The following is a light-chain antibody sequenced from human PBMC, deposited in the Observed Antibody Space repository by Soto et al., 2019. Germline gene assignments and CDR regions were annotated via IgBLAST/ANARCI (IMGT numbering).Light chain of an antibody. J-gene: IGLJ1*01. CDR3: CSYAGSSTFD. V-gene: IGLV2-23*03. Sequence: QSALTQPASVSGSPGQSITISCTGTSSDVGSYNLVSWYQQHPGKAPKLMIYEGSKRPSGVSNRFSGSKSGNTASLTISGLQAEDEAEYYCCSYAGSSTFDFGTGTKVTVL. CDR1: SSDVGSYNL. CDR2: EGS.